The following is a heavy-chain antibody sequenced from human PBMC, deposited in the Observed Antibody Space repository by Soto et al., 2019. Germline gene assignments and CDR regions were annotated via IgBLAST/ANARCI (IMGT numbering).Heavy chain of an antibody. J-gene: IGHJ5*02. CDR1: GGTFSSYA. D-gene: IGHD1-26*01. V-gene: IGHV1-69*13. Sequence: GASVKVSSKASGGTFSSYAISWVRQAPGQGLEWMGGITPIFGTANYAQKFQGRVTITADESTSTAYMELSSLRSEDTAVYYCARANDIVGALLWFDPWGQGTLVTVSS. CDR2: ITPIFGTA. CDR3: ARANDIVGALLWFDP.